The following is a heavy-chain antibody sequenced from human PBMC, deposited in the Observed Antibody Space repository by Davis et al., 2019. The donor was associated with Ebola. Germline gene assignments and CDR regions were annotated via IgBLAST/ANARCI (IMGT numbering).Heavy chain of an antibody. CDR3: ARGGFLKWLSIYYMDV. CDR1: GYTFTGYY. D-gene: IGHD3-3*01. Sequence: ASVKVSCKASGYTFTGYYMHWVRQAPGQGFEWMGWINPNSGGTNYAQKFQGRVTMTRDTSITTAYMELSRLRSDDTAVYYCARGGFLKWLSIYYMDVWGKGTTVTVSS. CDR2: INPNSGGT. V-gene: IGHV1-2*02. J-gene: IGHJ6*03.